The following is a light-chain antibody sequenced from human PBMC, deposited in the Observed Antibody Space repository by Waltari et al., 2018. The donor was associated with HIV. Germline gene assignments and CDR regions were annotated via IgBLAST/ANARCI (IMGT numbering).Light chain of an antibody. CDR3: QKYNSAPHT. CDR1: QDIGSS. CDR2: SAT. V-gene: IGKV1-27*01. J-gene: IGKJ1*01. Sequence: DIRMTQSPSSLSASVGDRITITCRASQDIGSSLAWYQQMPGTVPKLVIFSATSLQSGVSSRFSGSGSGTYFTLTISSLQPEDAATYFCQKYNSAPHTFGQETRVEI.